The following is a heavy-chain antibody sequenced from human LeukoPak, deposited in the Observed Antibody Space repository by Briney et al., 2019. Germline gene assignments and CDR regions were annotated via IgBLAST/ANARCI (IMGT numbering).Heavy chain of an antibody. Sequence: GGSLRLSCAASGFTFSNAWMSWVRQAPGKGLEWVANIKQDGSEKYYVDSVKGRFTISRDNAKNSLYLQMNSLRAEDTAVYYCASGGWLSDFDYWGQGTLVTVSS. J-gene: IGHJ4*02. CDR3: ASGGWLSDFDY. D-gene: IGHD3-22*01. CDR1: GFTFSNAW. CDR2: IKQDGSEK. V-gene: IGHV3-7*01.